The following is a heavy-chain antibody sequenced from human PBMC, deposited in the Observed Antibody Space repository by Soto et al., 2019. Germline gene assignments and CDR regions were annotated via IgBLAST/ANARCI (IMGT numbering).Heavy chain of an antibody. V-gene: IGHV1-69*02. CDR3: AIRRVATISHWFDP. Sequence: SVKVSCKASGGTFSSYTISWVRQAPGQGLEWMGRIIPILGIANYAQKFQGRVTITADKSTSTAYMELSSLRSEDTAVYYCAIRRVATISHWFDPWGQGTLVTVSS. D-gene: IGHD5-12*01. CDR2: IIPILGIA. CDR1: GGTFSSYT. J-gene: IGHJ5*02.